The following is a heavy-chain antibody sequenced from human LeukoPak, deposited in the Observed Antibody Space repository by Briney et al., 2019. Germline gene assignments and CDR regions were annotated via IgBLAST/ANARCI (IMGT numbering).Heavy chain of an antibody. CDR1: GGTFNSYG. CDR3: ARHTLFCSSTSCSTRKNWFDP. D-gene: IGHD2-2*02. V-gene: IGHV1-69*06. CDR2: IIAKFGTA. J-gene: IGHJ5*02. Sequence: RASVKVSCKASGGTFNSYGMRWVGQAPGEGREGMGGIIAKFGTAKYEKKFQGRETITEDKDTRKAYMELRSLRSEDTAVYYCARHTLFCSSTSCSTRKNWFDPWGQGTLVTVSS.